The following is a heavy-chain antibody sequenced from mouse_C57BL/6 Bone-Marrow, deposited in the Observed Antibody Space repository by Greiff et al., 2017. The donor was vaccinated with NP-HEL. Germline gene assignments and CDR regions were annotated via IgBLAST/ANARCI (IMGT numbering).Heavy chain of an antibody. CDR1: GYTFTSYW. D-gene: IGHD2-2*01. J-gene: IGHJ4*01. Sequence: VQLQQSGAELVKPGASVKLSCKASGYTFTSYWMHWVKQRPGQGLEWIGMIHPNSGSTNYNEKFKSKATLTVDKSSSTAYMHTSSLTSEDSAVYYCARGLLWLRRRDYYAMDYWGQGTSVTVSS. CDR3: ARGLLWLRRRDYYAMDY. V-gene: IGHV1-64*01. CDR2: IHPNSGST.